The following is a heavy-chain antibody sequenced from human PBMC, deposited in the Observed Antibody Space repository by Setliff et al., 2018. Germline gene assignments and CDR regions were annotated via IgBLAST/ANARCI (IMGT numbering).Heavy chain of an antibody. Sequence: SETLSLTCTVSGGSISSSSYYWGWIRQPPGKGLEWIGSIYYSGSTYYNPSLKSRVTTSVDTSKNQFSLNLSSVTAADTAVYYCARLGGSSTSGGFYYFYYYMDVWGKGTTVTVSS. J-gene: IGHJ6*03. D-gene: IGHD2-2*01. CDR1: GGSISSSSYY. CDR2: IYYSGST. V-gene: IGHV4-39*01. CDR3: ARLGGSSTSGGFYYFYYYMDV.